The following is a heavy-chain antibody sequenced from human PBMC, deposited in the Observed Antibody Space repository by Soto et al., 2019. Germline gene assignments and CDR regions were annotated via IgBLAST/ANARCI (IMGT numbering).Heavy chain of an antibody. CDR3: ARGPPHV. D-gene: IGHD3-16*01. CDR1: DSSIRGGGYS. Sequence: HSETVPLTGADADSSIRGGGYSWSWIRQPPGKGLEWIGYIYHSGSTYYNPSLKSRVTISVDRSKNQFSLKLSSVTAADTAVYSCARGPPHVWGQGTLVTSPQ. J-gene: IGHJ4*02. CDR2: IYHSGST. V-gene: IGHV4-30-2*01.